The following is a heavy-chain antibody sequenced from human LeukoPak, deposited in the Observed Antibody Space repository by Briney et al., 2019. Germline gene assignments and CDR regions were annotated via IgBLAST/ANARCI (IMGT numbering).Heavy chain of an antibody. Sequence: GESLRLSCAPSGFTLSNYGIHWVRQAPGKGLGWVAVIYDDGSKEYFADSVKGRFTISRDNSKNTVLLQMNSLRAEDKAVFYCGRDFEGGYVDSWGQGILVTVSS. V-gene: IGHV3-33*01. CDR3: GRDFEGGYVDS. CDR1: GFTLSNYG. J-gene: IGHJ4*02. D-gene: IGHD3-22*01. CDR2: IYDDGSKE.